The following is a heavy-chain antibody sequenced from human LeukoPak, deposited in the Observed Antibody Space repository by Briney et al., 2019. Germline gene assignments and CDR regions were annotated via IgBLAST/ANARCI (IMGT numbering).Heavy chain of an antibody. D-gene: IGHD4-17*01. J-gene: IGHJ4*02. CDR3: AKDIGDYGDYYFDY. V-gene: IGHV3-23*01. Sequence: GGSLRLSCAASGFTFSSYAMSWVRQAPGKGLEWVSAISGSGGSTYYADSVKGRFTISRDNSKDTLYLQMNSLRAEDTAVYYCAKDIGDYGDYYFDYWGQGTLVTVSS. CDR1: GFTFSSYA. CDR2: ISGSGGST.